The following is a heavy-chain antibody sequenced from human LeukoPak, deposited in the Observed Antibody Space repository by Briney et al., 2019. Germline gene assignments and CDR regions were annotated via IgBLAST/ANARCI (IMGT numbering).Heavy chain of an antibody. CDR3: ARGHSPVTTKVSYFQH. V-gene: IGHV4-34*01. J-gene: IGHJ1*01. Sequence: GSLRLSCAASGFTFSSYEMNWVRQPPGKGLEWIGEINHSGSTNYNPSLKSRVTILVDTSKNQFSLKLSSVTAADTAVYYCARGHSPVTTKVSYFQHWGQGTLVTVSS. D-gene: IGHD4-17*01. CDR2: INHSGST. CDR1: GFTFSSYE.